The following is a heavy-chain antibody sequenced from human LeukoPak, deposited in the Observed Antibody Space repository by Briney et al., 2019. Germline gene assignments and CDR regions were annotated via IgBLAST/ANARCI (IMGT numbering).Heavy chain of an antibody. CDR1: GYTFTSYG. CDR3: ATDLWRSGSDIMGNWFDP. J-gene: IGHJ5*02. Sequence: GASVKVSCKASGYTFTSYGISWVRQAPGQGLEWMGWISAYNGNTNYAQKLQGRVTMTTDTSTSTAYMELRSLRSDDTAVYYCATDLWRSGSDIMGNWFDPWGQGTLVTVSS. D-gene: IGHD6-19*01. CDR2: ISAYNGNT. V-gene: IGHV1-18*01.